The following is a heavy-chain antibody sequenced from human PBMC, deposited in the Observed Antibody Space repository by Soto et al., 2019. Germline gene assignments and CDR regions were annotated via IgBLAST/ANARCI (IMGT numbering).Heavy chain of an antibody. CDR3: ARGHRDDSLADY. Sequence: EVQLVESGGGLVQPGGSLRLSCAASGFTFSSYWMHWVRQAPGKGLVWVSRIYTDGSSTTYAASVKGRFTISRDNAKNMLYLQMDSLRAEDTAAYYCARGHRDDSLADYWGQGTLVTVSS. V-gene: IGHV3-74*01. J-gene: IGHJ4*02. D-gene: IGHD3-22*01. CDR2: IYTDGSST. CDR1: GFTFSSYW.